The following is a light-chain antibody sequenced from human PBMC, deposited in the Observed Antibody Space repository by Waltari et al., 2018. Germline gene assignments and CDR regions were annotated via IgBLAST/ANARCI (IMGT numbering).Light chain of an antibody. CDR1: QSVSDSINSKHY. CDR2: WAS. J-gene: IGKJ1*01. Sequence: DIVMTQSPDSLAVSLGERATINCKSSQSVSDSINSKHYLAWYRQKPGQPPKLLISWASTREFGVPDRFSGRGSGTDFTLTISSLQAEDVAVYYCQQYYAVPPTFGPGTKMEIK. CDR3: QQYYAVPPT. V-gene: IGKV4-1*01.